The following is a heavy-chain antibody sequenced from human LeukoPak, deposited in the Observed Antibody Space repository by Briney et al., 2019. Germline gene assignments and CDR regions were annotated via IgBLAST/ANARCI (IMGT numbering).Heavy chain of an antibody. CDR1: GFTFSNYF. V-gene: IGHV3-74*01. CDR3: SRRVDSTRWFDP. D-gene: IGHD1-1*01. J-gene: IGHJ5*02. Sequence: GGSLRLSCSVSGFTFSNYFMHWVRQAPEEGLVWVSRINGDGTSTIYADSVKGRFTISRDNAKNTLYLQMNSLRAEDTAIYYCSRRVDSTRWFDPWGQGTLVSVSS. CDR2: INGDGTST.